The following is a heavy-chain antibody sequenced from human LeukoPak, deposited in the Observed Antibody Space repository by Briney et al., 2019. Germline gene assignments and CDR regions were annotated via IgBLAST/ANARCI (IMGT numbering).Heavy chain of an antibody. CDR2: ISSSGSTI. CDR3: ARDRRDGYNRFDY. CDR1: GFTFSDYY. D-gene: IGHD5-24*01. V-gene: IGHV3-11*04. Sequence: GGSLRLSCAASGFTFSDYYMSWIRRAPGKGLEWVSYISSSGSTIYYADSVKGRFTISRDNAKNSLYLQMNSLRAEDTAVYYCARDRRDGYNRFDYWGQGTLVTVSS. J-gene: IGHJ4*02.